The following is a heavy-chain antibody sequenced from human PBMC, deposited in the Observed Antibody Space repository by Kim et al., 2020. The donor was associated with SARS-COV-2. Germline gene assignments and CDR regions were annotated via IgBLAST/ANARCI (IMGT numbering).Heavy chain of an antibody. J-gene: IGHJ4*02. CDR1: GFTFSSYS. D-gene: IGHD3-3*01. Sequence: GGSLRLSCAASGFTFSSYSMNWVRQAPGKGLEWVSSISSSSSYIYYADSVKGRFTISRDNAKNSLYLQMNSLRAEDTAVYYCASFGTIFGVVIPWGQGTLVTVSS. CDR2: ISSSSSYI. V-gene: IGHV3-21*01. CDR3: ASFGTIFGVVIP.